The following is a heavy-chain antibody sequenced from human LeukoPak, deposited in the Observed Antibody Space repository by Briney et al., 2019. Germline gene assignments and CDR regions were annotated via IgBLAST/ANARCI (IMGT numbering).Heavy chain of an antibody. J-gene: IGHJ6*03. D-gene: IGHD3-16*01. Sequence: QPGGSLRLSCAASGFTFSGSAMHWVRQASGKGLEWVGRIRSKANSYATAYAASVKGRFTISRDDSKNTAYLQMNSLKTEDTAVHYCTRQGTFSDYYYYMDVWGKGTTVTVSS. CDR1: GFTFSGSA. CDR3: TRQGTFSDYYYYMDV. CDR2: IRSKANSYAT. V-gene: IGHV3-73*01.